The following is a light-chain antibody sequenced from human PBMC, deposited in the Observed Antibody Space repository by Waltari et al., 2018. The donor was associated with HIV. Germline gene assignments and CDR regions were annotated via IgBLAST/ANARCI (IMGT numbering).Light chain of an antibody. J-gene: IGLJ1*01. Sequence: QSVLTQPPSVSGAPGQRVTLPCTGSRSTLGAGYTVSWYRQLPGTAPKLLSYSNTSRPSGVPDRFSGSKSGTSASLAITGLQADDEADYYCQSYDSSLSGYVFGTGTKVTVL. CDR2: SNT. V-gene: IGLV1-40*01. CDR3: QSYDSSLSGYV. CDR1: RSTLGAGYT.